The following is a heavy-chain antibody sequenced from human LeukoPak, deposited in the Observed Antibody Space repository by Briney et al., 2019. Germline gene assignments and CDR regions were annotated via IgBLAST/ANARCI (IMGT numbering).Heavy chain of an antibody. V-gene: IGHV3-48*02. J-gene: IGHJ6*02. D-gene: IGHD3-10*01. Sequence: GGSLRLSCAASGFTFSSYSMNWVRQAPEKGLEWVSYISSSSSTIYYADSVKGRFTISRDNAKNSLYLQMNSLRDEDTAVYYCARGVARDYYGSGSYQGVWGQGTTVTVSS. CDR3: ARGVARDYYGSGSYQGV. CDR1: GFTFSSYS. CDR2: ISSSSSTI.